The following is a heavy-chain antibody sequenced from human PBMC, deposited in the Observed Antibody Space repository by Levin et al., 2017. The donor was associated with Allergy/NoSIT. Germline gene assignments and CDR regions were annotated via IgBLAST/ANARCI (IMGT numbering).Heavy chain of an antibody. V-gene: IGHV3-30*18. D-gene: IGHD5/OR15-5a*01. CDR3: AKSFYDSGADY. CDR1: GFTFSSYG. CDR2: ISYDGSNK. Sequence: GGSLRLSCAASGFTFSSYGMHWVRQAPGKGLEWVAVISYDGSNKYYADSVKGRFTISRDNSKNTLYLQMNSLRAEDTAVYYCAKSFYDSGADYWGQGTLVTVSS. J-gene: IGHJ4*02.